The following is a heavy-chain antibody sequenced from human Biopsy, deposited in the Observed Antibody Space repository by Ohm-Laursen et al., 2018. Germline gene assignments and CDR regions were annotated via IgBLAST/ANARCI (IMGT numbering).Heavy chain of an antibody. Sequence: SLRLSCTASGFSVSSYDMNWVRQAPGKGLEWISYISETSSHIYDADSVRGRFTVARDIAKNSLYLHLNSLRVDDAAVYDCARDSKRIAREGGRDVWGQGTTVTVSS. J-gene: IGHJ6*02. CDR1: GFSVSSYD. CDR3: ARDSKRIAREGGRDV. CDR2: ISETSSHI. V-gene: IGHV3-21*01. D-gene: IGHD6-6*01.